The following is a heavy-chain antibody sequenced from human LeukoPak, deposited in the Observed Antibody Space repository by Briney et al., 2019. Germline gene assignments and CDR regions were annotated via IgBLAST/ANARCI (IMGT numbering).Heavy chain of an antibody. CDR3: ARDPYDFWSGFHWFDP. V-gene: IGHV4-30-4*08. CDR1: GGSISTYDYY. J-gene: IGHJ5*02. Sequence: PSQTLSLTCTVTGGSISTYDYYWSWIRQPPGKGLEWIGYMYYSGTTYYNPSLKSRVTMSVDTSKNQFSLKLSSVTAVDTATYYCARDPYDFWSGFHWFDPWGQGTLVTVSS. D-gene: IGHD3-3*01. CDR2: MYYSGTT.